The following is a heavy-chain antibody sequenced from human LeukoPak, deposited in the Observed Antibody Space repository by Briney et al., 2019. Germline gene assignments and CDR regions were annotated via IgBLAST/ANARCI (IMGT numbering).Heavy chain of an antibody. D-gene: IGHD5-18*01. CDR2: IYHSGST. Sequence: SETLSLTCTVSGYSISSGYHWGWIRQPPGEGLEWIGSIYHSGSTYYNPSLKSRVTISVDTSKNQFSLKLRSVTAADTAVYYCARRTRGFPNTFDYWGQGTLVTVSS. CDR3: ARRTRGFPNTFDY. J-gene: IGHJ4*02. V-gene: IGHV4-38-2*02. CDR1: GYSISSGYH.